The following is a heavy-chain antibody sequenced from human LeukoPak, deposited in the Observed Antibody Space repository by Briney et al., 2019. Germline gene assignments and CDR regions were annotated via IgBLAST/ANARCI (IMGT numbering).Heavy chain of an antibody. CDR2: INPNSGGT. D-gene: IGHD2-2*01. J-gene: IGHJ3*02. CDR3: ARDRSTSDAFDI. CDR1: GYTFTGYY. Sequence: ASVKVSCKASGYTFTGYYMHWVRQAPGQGLEWMGRINPNSGGTNYAQKFQGRVTMTRDTSISTAYMELSRLRSDDTAVYHCARDRSTSDAFDIWGQGTMVTVSS. V-gene: IGHV1-2*06.